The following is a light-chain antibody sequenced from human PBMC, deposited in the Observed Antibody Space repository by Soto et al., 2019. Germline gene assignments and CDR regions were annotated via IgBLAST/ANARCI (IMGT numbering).Light chain of an antibody. Sequence: DIVSTQSRLCVPFSGLEPASISCRSSQSLLHSNGYNYLDWYLQKPGQSPQLLIYLGSNRASGVPDRFSGSGSGTDFTLTISSLQAEDVAVYYCQQYHSTPRTFGQGTKVDIK. V-gene: IGKV2-28*01. CDR3: QQYHSTPRT. J-gene: IGKJ1*01. CDR2: LGS. CDR1: QSLLHSNGYNY.